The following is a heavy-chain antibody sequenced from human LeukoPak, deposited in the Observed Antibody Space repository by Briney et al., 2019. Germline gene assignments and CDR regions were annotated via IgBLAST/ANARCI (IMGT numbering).Heavy chain of an antibody. V-gene: IGHV3-53*01. Sequence: GGSLRVSCGVSGFTVSSNSMHWVRQAPGKGLEWVSVIYSGGTTSYADSVKGRCTFSRDNSKNTLFIQMNNLTAEDTAVYYCARVVAIWAGRVDAFDIWGQGTMVTGSS. CDR1: GFTVSSNS. D-gene: IGHD1-14*01. CDR2: IYSGGTT. J-gene: IGHJ3*02. CDR3: ARVVAIWAGRVDAFDI.